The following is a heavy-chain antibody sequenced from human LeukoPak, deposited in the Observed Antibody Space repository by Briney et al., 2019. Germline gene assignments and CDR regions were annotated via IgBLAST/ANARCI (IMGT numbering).Heavy chain of an antibody. CDR3: ARESLWFGVSYYMDV. J-gene: IGHJ6*03. CDR1: GFTVSSSY. Sequence: PGGSLRLSCAASGFTVSSSYMSWVRQAPGKGLEWISVIYSGGSTYYADSVKGRFTISRDNSKNTLYLQMNSLRAEDTAVYYCARESLWFGVSYYMDVWGKGTTVTVSS. V-gene: IGHV3-66*02. D-gene: IGHD3-10*01. CDR2: IYSGGST.